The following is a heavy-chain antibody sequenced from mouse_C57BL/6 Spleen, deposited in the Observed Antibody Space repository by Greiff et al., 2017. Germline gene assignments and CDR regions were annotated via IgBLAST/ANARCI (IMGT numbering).Heavy chain of an antibody. CDR2: IYPSDSET. CDR3: ARTSSWCAY. CDR1: GYTFTSYW. J-gene: IGHJ3*01. Sequence: QVQLQQPGAELVRPGSSVKLSCKASGYTFTSYWMDWVKQRPGQGLEWIGNIYPSDSETHYNQKFKDKATLTVDKSSSTAYMQLSSLTSEDSAVYYCARTSSWCAYWGQGTLVTVSA. V-gene: IGHV1-61*01.